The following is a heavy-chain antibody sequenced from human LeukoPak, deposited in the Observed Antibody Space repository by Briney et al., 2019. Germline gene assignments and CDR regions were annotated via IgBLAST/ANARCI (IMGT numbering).Heavy chain of an antibody. Sequence: GGSLRLSCAASGFTFSGYGMSWVRQAPGKGLKWVSAISGSGGSTYYADSVKGRITISRDNSKNTLYLQMNSLRAEDTAVYYCARDSSAARFDYWGQGTLVTVSS. CDR3: ARDSSAARFDY. CDR2: ISGSGGST. V-gene: IGHV3-23*01. CDR1: GFTFSGYG. D-gene: IGHD2-2*01. J-gene: IGHJ4*02.